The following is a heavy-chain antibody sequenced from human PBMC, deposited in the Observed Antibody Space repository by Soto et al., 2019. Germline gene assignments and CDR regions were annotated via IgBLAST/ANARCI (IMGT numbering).Heavy chain of an antibody. CDR3: ARAVATISYYGVDV. V-gene: IGHV3-23*01. Sequence: ESLKISCEDSGFTLNSYALTWVRQAPGKGLEWVADITASGSRTLYADSVKGRFTISRDDSRSTLFLQMNRLRVEDTAVYYCARAVATISYYGVDVWGQGATVTVSS. CDR2: ITASGSRT. CDR1: GFTLNSYA. D-gene: IGHD5-12*01. J-gene: IGHJ6*02.